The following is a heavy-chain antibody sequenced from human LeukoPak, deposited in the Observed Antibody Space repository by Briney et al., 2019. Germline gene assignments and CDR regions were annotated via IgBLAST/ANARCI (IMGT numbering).Heavy chain of an antibody. V-gene: IGHV1-8*02. Sequence: ASVKVSCKASGYTFTSYGISWVRQAPGQGLEWMGWMNPNSGNTGYAQKFQGRVTMTRSPSISTAYMELSSLRSEDTAVYYCARESGLYGSGSRYWGQGTLVTVSS. CDR1: GYTFTSYG. CDR2: MNPNSGNT. J-gene: IGHJ4*02. D-gene: IGHD3-10*01. CDR3: ARESGLYGSGSRY.